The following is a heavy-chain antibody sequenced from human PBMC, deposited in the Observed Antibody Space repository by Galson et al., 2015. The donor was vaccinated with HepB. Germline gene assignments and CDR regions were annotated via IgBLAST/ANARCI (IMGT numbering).Heavy chain of an antibody. CDR3: AKDREYYGSGSSDY. D-gene: IGHD3-10*01. J-gene: IGHJ4*02. CDR2: ISNDGSSK. CDR1: GFSFRSYA. V-gene: IGHV3-30*18. Sequence: LRLSCAASGFSFRSYAMHWVRQAPGKGLEWVAVISNDGSSKYYADSVKGRFTISRDNSKNTLYLQMNSLRAEDTAVYYCAKDREYYGSGSSDYWGQGTLVTVSS.